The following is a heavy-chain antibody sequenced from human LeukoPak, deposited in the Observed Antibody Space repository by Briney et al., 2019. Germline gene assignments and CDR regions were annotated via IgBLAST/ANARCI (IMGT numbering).Heavy chain of an antibody. CDR3: AKDPGSSGYYYNY. CDR2: ISGSGGST. V-gene: IGHV3-23*01. CDR1: GFTFSNYG. D-gene: IGHD3-22*01. J-gene: IGHJ4*02. Sequence: GGSLRLSCAASGFTFSNYGMHWVRQAPGKGLEWVSAISGSGGSTYYADSVKGRFTISRDNSKNTLYLQMNSLRAEDTAVYYCAKDPGSSGYYYNYWGQGTLVTVSS.